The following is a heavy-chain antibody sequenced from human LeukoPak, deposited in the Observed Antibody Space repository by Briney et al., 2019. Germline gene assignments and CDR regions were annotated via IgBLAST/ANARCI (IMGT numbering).Heavy chain of an antibody. CDR2: IGTAGDT. D-gene: IGHD5-12*01. V-gene: IGHV3-13*04. J-gene: IGHJ4*02. CDR1: GFTLSSYD. Sequence: PGGSLRLSCAASGFTLSSYDMHRVRQPTGKGLEWVSAIGTAGDTYYPGSVKGRFTISRENAKNSLYLQMNSLRAGDTAVYYCVRGTGYSAYDYDFDYWGQGTLVTVSS. CDR3: VRGTGYSAYDYDFDY.